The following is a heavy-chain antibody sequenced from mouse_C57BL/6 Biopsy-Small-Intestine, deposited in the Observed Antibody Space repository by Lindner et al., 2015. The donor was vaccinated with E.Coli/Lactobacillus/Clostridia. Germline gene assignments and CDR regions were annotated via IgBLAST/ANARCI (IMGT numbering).Heavy chain of an antibody. J-gene: IGHJ2*01. D-gene: IGHD1-1*01. CDR2: IYPGDGDT. V-gene: IGHV1-80*01. CDR1: GYAFSSYW. Sequence: VQLQESGAELVKPGASVKISCKASGYAFSSYWMNWVKQRPGKGLEWIGQIYPGDGDTNYNGKFKGKATLTADKSSSTAYMQFSSLTSEDSAVYSCARGSITTHFDYWGQGTTLTVSS. CDR3: ARGSITTHFDY.